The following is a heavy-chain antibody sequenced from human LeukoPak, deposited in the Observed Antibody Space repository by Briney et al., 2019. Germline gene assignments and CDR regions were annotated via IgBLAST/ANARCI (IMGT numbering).Heavy chain of an antibody. D-gene: IGHD3-22*01. V-gene: IGHV1-2*06. CDR3: ARVPFYNDYYFDY. Sequence: ASVKVSCKASGYIFIGYYIHWVRQAPGQGLEWMGRIDPDSGGPVCAQKFQGRVTMTRDTSISTAYMDLSSLKSDDTAVYFCARVPFYNDYYFDYWGLGTLVTVSS. J-gene: IGHJ4*02. CDR2: IDPDSGGP. CDR1: GYIFIGYY.